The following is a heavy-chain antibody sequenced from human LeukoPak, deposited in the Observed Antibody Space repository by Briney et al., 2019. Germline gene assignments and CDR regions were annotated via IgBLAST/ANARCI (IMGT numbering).Heavy chain of an antibody. D-gene: IGHD1-26*01. Sequence: SETLSLTCTVSGGSISSYYWSWIRQPPGKGLEWIGYIYYSGSTNYNPSLKSRVTISVDTSKNQFSLRLSSVTAADTAVYYCTRGGELLNYWGQGTLVTVSS. CDR2: IYYSGST. CDR3: TRGGELLNY. CDR1: GGSISSYY. J-gene: IGHJ4*02. V-gene: IGHV4-59*08.